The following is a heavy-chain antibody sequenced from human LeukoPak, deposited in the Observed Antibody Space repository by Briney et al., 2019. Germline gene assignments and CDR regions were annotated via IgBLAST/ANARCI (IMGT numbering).Heavy chain of an antibody. J-gene: IGHJ3*02. CDR3: ATNVEFITLRGVNAFDI. CDR1: GYTFTSYY. D-gene: IGHD3-10*01. V-gene: IGHV1-46*01. CDR2: INPSGGST. Sequence: PLASVKVSCKASGYTFTSYYMHWVRQAPGQGREWMGIINPSGGSTSYAQKFRGRVTITRNTSISTAYMELSSLRSEDTAVYYCATNVEFITLRGVNAFDIWGQGTMVTVSS.